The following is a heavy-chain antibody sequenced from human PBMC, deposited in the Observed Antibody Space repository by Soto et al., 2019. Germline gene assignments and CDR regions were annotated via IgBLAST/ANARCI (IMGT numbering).Heavy chain of an antibody. D-gene: IGHD1-26*01. CDR1: GFTVSSNY. V-gene: IGHV3-66*01. CDR3: ARDFVVGGPTINYYYGMDV. CDR2: IYSAGNT. Sequence: EVQLVESGGDLVQPGGSLRLSCAASGFTVSSNYMSWVRQAPGKGLEWIAIIYSAGNTYYADSVKGGFTISRDNSKNTLYLQMNSLGAEDTAVYYCARDFVVGGPTINYYYGMDVWGQGTTVTVSS. J-gene: IGHJ6*02.